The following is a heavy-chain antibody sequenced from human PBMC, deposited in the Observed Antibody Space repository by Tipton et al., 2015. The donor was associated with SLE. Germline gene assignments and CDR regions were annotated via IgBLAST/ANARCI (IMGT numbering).Heavy chain of an antibody. D-gene: IGHD2-8*01. CDR3: ASRYGTSFDY. V-gene: IGHV4-59*08. J-gene: IGHJ4*02. CDR1: DGSITSYY. Sequence: TLSLTCSVSDGSITSYYWSWIRQPPGKGLEWIGHIYYTGTTYYNPSLKSRLTLSLDPSKTKFSLKMISVTASDTAVYYCASRYGTSFDYWDQGTLVTVSS. CDR2: IYYTGTT.